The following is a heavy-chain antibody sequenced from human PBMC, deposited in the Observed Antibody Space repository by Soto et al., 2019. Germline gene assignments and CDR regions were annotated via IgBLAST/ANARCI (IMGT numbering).Heavy chain of an antibody. D-gene: IGHD3-16*01. CDR2: IYYSGST. Sequence: SETLSLTCTVSGGYISSSSYYWGWIRQPPGKGLEWIGSIYYSGSTYYNPSLKSRVTISVDTSKNQFSLKLSSVTAADTAVYYCAREPTRWGDALDIWGQGTMVTVSS. V-gene: IGHV4-39*07. CDR1: GGYISSSSYY. CDR3: AREPTRWGDALDI. J-gene: IGHJ3*02.